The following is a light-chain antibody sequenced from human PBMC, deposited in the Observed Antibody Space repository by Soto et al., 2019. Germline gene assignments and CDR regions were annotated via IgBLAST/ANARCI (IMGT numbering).Light chain of an antibody. CDR2: GNT. CDR1: SSNIGAHFD. Sequence: QPVLTQPPSVSGAPGQRVTISCTGSSSNIGAHFDVHWYQQLPGTAPKLLIYGNTNRPSGVPDRFSGFKSGTSASLAITGLQAEDEADYYCQSYDNSLSASLFGGGTKVTVL. CDR3: QSYDNSLSASL. J-gene: IGLJ2*01. V-gene: IGLV1-40*01.